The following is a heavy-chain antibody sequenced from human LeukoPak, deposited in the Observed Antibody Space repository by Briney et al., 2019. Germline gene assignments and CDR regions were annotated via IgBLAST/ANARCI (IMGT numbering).Heavy chain of an antibody. CDR1: GGSFSGYY. V-gene: IGHV4-34*01. J-gene: IGHJ5*02. CDR3: GGGHAKGLLRGSNGFDP. D-gene: IGHD2-2*01. Sequence: SETLSLTCAVYGGSFSGYYWSWIRQPPGNGLEWIGEINHSGSTNYNPSLKSRVTISVDTSKNQFSLKLGVVAAADAAVYYCGGGHAKGLLRGSNGFDPWGQGTLVTVSS. CDR2: INHSGST.